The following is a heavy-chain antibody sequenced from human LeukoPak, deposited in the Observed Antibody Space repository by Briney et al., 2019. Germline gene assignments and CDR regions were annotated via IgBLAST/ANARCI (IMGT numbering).Heavy chain of an antibody. J-gene: IGHJ4*02. CDR2: IIPMFGTA. V-gene: IGHV1-69*01. Sequence: SVKVSCKASGGTFSSYAISWVRQAPGQGLEWMGGIIPMFGTAIYAQKFQGRVTITADESTNTAYMELSSLRSENTAVYYCSRGPHWDPHFDFWGQGTLVTVSS. CDR3: SRGPHWDPHFDF. D-gene: IGHD7-27*01. CDR1: GGTFSSYA.